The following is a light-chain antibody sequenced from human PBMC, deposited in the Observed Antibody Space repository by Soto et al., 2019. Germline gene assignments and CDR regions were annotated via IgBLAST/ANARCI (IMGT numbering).Light chain of an antibody. V-gene: IGKV3-20*01. Sequence: EIVLTESPGTLSLSPGERATLSCRASQSFRGLLAWYQQKPGQAPRLLIYDAYNRATGIPPRFSGSGSGTDFTLTISRLEPEDFGVYYCQQYGSSPWTFGQGTKVDIK. CDR3: QQYGSSPWT. J-gene: IGKJ1*01. CDR2: DAY. CDR1: QSFRGL.